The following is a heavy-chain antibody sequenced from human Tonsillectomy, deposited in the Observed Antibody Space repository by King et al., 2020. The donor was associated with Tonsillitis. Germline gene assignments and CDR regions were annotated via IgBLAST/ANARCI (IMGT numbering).Heavy chain of an antibody. Sequence: VQLVESGGGLVKPGGSLRISCAASGFTFSSYSMNWVRQAPGKGLEWVSSISSSSSYIYYADSVKGQFTISRDNANNSLYLQMNSLRVEDTAVYYCAIGSNSYWGQGPLVIVSS. D-gene: IGHD1/OR15-1a*01. J-gene: IGHJ4*02. CDR1: GFTFSSYS. CDR2: ISSSSSYI. V-gene: IGHV3-21*04. CDR3: AIGSNSY.